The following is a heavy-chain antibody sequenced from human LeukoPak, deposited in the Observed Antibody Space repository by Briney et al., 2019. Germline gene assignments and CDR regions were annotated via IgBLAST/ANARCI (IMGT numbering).Heavy chain of an antibody. CDR3: AKDRPYYYDSSGYRPAGDFDY. Sequence: GGSLRLSCAASGFTFSSYAMSWVRQAPGKGLEWVSAISSSGGSTYYADSVKGRFTISRDNSKNTLYLQMNSLRAEDTAVYYCAKDRPYYYDSSGYRPAGDFDYWGQGTLVTVSS. D-gene: IGHD3-22*01. CDR2: ISSSGGST. J-gene: IGHJ4*02. CDR1: GFTFSSYA. V-gene: IGHV3-23*01.